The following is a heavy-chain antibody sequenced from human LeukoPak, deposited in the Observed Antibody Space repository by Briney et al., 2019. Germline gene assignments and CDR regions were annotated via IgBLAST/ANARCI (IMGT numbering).Heavy chain of an antibody. CDR1: GYTFTNFD. CDR2: MNPNTGNT. V-gene: IGHV1-8*01. D-gene: IGHD4-11*01. J-gene: IGHJ3*02. Sequence: ASVKVSCKASGYTFTNFDINWVRQAPGQGLEWMGWMNPNTGNTGYAQKFQGSVTITWNTSISTAYMELSSLRSEDTALYYCARIDYSNAFDIWGQGTMVTVSS. CDR3: ARIDYSNAFDI.